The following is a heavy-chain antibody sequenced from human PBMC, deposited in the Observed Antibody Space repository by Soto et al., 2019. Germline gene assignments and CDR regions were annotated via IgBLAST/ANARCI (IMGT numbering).Heavy chain of an antibody. Sequence: PSETLSLTCTVPGGSISSYYWSWIRQPPGKGLEWIGYIYYSGSTNYNPSLKSRVTISVDTSKNQFSLKLSSVTAADTAVYYCARDRVWFGEWNGMDVWGQGTTVTVSS. CDR1: GGSISSYY. CDR3: ARDRVWFGEWNGMDV. D-gene: IGHD3-10*01. CDR2: IYYSGST. J-gene: IGHJ6*02. V-gene: IGHV4-59*01.